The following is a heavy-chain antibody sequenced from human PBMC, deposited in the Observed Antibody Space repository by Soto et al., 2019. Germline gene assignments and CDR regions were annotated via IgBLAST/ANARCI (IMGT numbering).Heavy chain of an antibody. V-gene: IGHV3-30*02. CDR2: IWSDGSTK. D-gene: IGHD3-22*01. Sequence: PGGSLRLSCAASGFTFSSYGMHWVRQAPGKGLEWVALIWSDGSTKFYADSVKGRFTVSRDNSENTLYLQMNSLRAEDTALYYCVRDDTSGYYYVDYWGKGTLVTVST. CDR3: VRDDTSGYYYVDY. CDR1: GFTFSSYG. J-gene: IGHJ4*02.